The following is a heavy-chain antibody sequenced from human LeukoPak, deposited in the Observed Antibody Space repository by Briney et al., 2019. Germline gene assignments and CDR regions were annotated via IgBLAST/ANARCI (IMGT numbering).Heavy chain of an antibody. CDR3: ARLSMGSRWYVDY. D-gene: IGHD6-13*01. Sequence: ASVKVSCKASGHTFNAYYLHWVRQAPGQGLEWMGCISVYSGGTNYAQKLQGRVTMTTDTSTSTAYMELRSLTSDDTAIYYCARLSMGSRWYVDYWGQGTLVTVSS. V-gene: IGHV1-18*04. J-gene: IGHJ4*02. CDR1: GHTFNAYY. CDR2: ISVYSGGT.